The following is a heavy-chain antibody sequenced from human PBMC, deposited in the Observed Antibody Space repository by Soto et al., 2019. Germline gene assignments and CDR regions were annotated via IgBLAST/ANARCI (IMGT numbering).Heavy chain of an antibody. Sequence: PSETLTLTCTVSGGSISSYYWSWIRQPPGKGLEWIGYIYYSGSTNYNPSLKSRVTISVDTSKNQFSLKLSSVTAADTAVYYCARGLRRSSSWYDYWGQGTLVPVSS. CDR1: GGSISSYY. CDR2: IYYSGST. CDR3: ARGLRRSSSWYDY. D-gene: IGHD6-13*01. J-gene: IGHJ4*02. V-gene: IGHV4-59*08.